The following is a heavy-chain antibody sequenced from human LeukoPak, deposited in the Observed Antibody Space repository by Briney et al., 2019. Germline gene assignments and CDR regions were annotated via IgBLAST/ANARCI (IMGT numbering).Heavy chain of an antibody. D-gene: IGHD1-26*01. V-gene: IGHV1-69*15. CDR2: IIPISGTT. J-gene: IGHJ5*02. CDR3: ARKLRLGGNWFDP. CDR1: VGTFTSYA. Sequence: GSSVKVSCETSVGTFTSYAITWVRQAPGQGLEWMGKIIPISGTTNYAQKFQGRVTFTADESTSTAYMELSSLRSEDTALYYCARKLRLGGNWFDPWGQGTLVTVSS.